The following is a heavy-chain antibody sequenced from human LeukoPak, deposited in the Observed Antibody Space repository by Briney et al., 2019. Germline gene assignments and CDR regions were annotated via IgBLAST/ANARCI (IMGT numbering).Heavy chain of an antibody. CDR3: APSPNYGSGTSGY. D-gene: IGHD3-10*01. V-gene: IGHV3-30*03. J-gene: IGHJ4*02. Sequence: GGSLRLSCAASGFTFSTYAMHWVRQAPGKGLEWVALISDDGFKKYYPDSVEGRFIISRDNSKNTLFLQMNRLRTEDTAVYYCAPSPNYGSGTSGYWGQGTQVTVSS. CDR1: GFTFSTYA. CDR2: ISDDGFKK.